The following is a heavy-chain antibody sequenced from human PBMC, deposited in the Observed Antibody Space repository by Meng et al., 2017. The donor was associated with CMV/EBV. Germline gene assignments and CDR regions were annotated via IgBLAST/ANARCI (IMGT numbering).Heavy chain of an antibody. CDR1: GGTFSSYA. D-gene: IGHD3-3*01. CDR3: ARAKIIDFWSGYQIDY. Sequence: SVKVSCKASGGTFSSYAISWVRQVPGQGLEWMGGTIPILGIANYAQKFQGRVTITADKSTSTAYMELSSLRSEDTAVYYCARAKIIDFWSGYQIDYWGQGTLVTVSS. J-gene: IGHJ4*02. CDR2: TIPILGIA. V-gene: IGHV1-69*10.